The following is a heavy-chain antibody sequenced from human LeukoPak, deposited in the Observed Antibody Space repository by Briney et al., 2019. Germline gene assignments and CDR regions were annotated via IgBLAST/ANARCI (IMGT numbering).Heavy chain of an antibody. J-gene: IGHJ4*02. D-gene: IGHD3-22*01. CDR3: ASERLYYYDSSGYPY. CDR2: ISWNSGSI. CDR1: GFTFDDYA. V-gene: IGHV3-9*01. Sequence: GGSLRLSCAASGFTFDDYAMHWVRQAPGKGLEWVSGISWNSGSIGYADSVKGRFTISRDNAKNSLYLQMNSLRAEDTAVYYCASERLYYYDSSGYPYWGQGTLVTVSS.